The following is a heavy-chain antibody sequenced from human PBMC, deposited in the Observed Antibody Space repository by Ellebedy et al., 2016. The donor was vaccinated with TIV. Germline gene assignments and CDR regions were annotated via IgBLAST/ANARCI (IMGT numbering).Heavy chain of an antibody. V-gene: IGHV3-23*01. CDR2: ISGIGYRT. J-gene: IGHJ4*02. CDR3: VRDGYNYIPFDY. Sequence: PGGSLRLSCVGSGFTLNSYAMSWVRQAPRKGMEWVATISGIGYRTVYGDSVKGRFTISRDNSKNSLYLQMDSLRVDDTAVYYCVRDGYNYIPFDYWGQGSLVTVSS. CDR1: GFTLNSYA. D-gene: IGHD5-24*01.